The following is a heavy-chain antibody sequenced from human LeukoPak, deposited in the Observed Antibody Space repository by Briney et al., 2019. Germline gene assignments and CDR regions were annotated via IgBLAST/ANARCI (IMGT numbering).Heavy chain of an antibody. V-gene: IGHV4-61*01. D-gene: IGHD2-15*01. Sequence: KTSETLSLTCTVSGYSISSGYYWGWIRQPPGQGLEWIGYVYYSGSTNYNPSLKSRVTISVDTSKNQFSLKLSSVTAADTAVYYCARGGNCSGGSCYSDRGWFDPWGQGTLVTVSS. CDR3: ARGGNCSGGSCYSDRGWFDP. CDR1: GYSISSGYY. J-gene: IGHJ5*02. CDR2: VYYSGST.